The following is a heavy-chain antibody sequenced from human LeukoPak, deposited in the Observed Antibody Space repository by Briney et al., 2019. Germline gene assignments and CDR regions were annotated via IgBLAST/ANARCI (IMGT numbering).Heavy chain of an antibody. Sequence: GGSLRLSCAASGFTVSSNYTSWVRQAPGKGLEWVSIIYSGGSTYYADSVKGRFTISRDNSKSTLFLQMNSLRAEDTAMYYCARSNSATIPGADPWGQGTLVTVSS. J-gene: IGHJ5*02. CDR2: IYSGGST. V-gene: IGHV3-53*01. CDR1: GFTVSSNY. CDR3: ARSNSATIPGADP. D-gene: IGHD1-26*01.